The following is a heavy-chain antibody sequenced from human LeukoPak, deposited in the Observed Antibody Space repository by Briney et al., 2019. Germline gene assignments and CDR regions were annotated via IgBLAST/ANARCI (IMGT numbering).Heavy chain of an antibody. Sequence: GGSLRLSCAASGFTYSSYEMNWVRQAPGKGLEWVSYISSSGSTIYYADSVKGQFTISRDNAKNSLYLQMNSLRAEDTAVYYCAVAPGYSYGPAWGQGTLVTVSS. CDR1: GFTYSSYE. V-gene: IGHV3-48*03. CDR3: AVAPGYSYGPA. D-gene: IGHD5-18*01. J-gene: IGHJ5*02. CDR2: ISSSGSTI.